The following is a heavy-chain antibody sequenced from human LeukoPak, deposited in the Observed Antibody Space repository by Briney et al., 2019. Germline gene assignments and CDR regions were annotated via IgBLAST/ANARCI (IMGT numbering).Heavy chain of an antibody. Sequence: GGSLRLSCAASGFTFSSYSMNWVRQAPGKGLEWVSYISSSSSTIYYADSVKGRFTISRDNAKNSLYLQMNSLRDEDTAVYYSARDRLEWLSPPYYFDYWGQGTLVTVSS. V-gene: IGHV3-48*02. D-gene: IGHD3-3*01. J-gene: IGHJ4*02. CDR3: ARDRLEWLSPPYYFDY. CDR1: GFTFSSYS. CDR2: ISSSSSTI.